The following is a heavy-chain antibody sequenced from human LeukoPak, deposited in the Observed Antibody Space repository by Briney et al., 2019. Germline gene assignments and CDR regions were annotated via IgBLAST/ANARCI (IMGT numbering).Heavy chain of an antibody. CDR2: ISSKSTSI. Sequence: GGSLRLSCAASGFMFSSYSMKWVRQAPGKGLEWISYISSKSTSIYYADSVKGRFTVSRDNAESSLYLHMSSLRAEDTAVYYCAKIFGGGSSSWYSDYYYYYYMDVWGKGTTVTVSS. CDR1: GFMFSSYS. J-gene: IGHJ6*03. V-gene: IGHV3-48*01. D-gene: IGHD6-13*01. CDR3: AKIFGGGSSSWYSDYYYYYYMDV.